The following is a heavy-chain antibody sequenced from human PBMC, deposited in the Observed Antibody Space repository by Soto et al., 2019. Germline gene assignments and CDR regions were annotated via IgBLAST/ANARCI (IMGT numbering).Heavy chain of an antibody. V-gene: IGHV4-59*01. J-gene: IGHJ5*02. Sequence: TSEALTPTCTDSGDSISAYYWSWIRQPPGKGLEWIGYIYYSGSTNYNPSLKSRVTISLDTSKRQFSLMLSSVTAADTAVYYCARVGSGSYYDINWFDPWGQGILVTVSS. D-gene: IGHD1-26*01. CDR3: ARVGSGSYYDINWFDP. CDR2: IYYSGST. CDR1: GDSISAYY.